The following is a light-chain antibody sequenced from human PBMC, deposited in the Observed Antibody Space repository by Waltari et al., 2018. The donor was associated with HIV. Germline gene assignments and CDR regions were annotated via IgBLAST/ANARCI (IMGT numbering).Light chain of an antibody. Sequence: QSVVTQPPSVSGAPGQRITISCSGSSSNLGAGYDVHWYQQLPGTAPKVIIYDTKRRPAWGRDRFSGSKSGTSASLAITGLQAEDEAEYYCQSYDTSLSAVVFGGGTTLTVL. CDR2: DTK. V-gene: IGLV1-40*01. J-gene: IGLJ3*02. CDR1: SSNLGAGYD. CDR3: QSYDTSLSAVV.